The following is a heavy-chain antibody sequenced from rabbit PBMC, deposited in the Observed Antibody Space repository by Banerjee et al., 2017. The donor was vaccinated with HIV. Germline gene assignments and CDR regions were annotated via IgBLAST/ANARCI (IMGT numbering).Heavy chain of an antibody. CDR1: GFSFSSNYY. J-gene: IGHJ6*01. CDR3: ARDTGTSFSTYGMDL. V-gene: IGHV1S40*01. CDR2: IYAGSSGST. D-gene: IGHD7-1*01. Sequence: QSLEESGGDLVKPGASLTLTCTVSGFSFSSNYYMCWVRQAPGKGLEWIGCIYAGSSGSTYYASWAKGRFTISKASSTTVTLQMTSLTAADTATYFCARDTGTSFSTYGMDLWGPGTLVTVS.